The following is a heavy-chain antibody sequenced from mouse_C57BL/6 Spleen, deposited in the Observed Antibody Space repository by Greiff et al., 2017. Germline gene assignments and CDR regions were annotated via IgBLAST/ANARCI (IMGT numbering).Heavy chain of an antibody. Sequence: QVQLQQPGAELVRPGSSVKLSCKASGYTFTSYWMHWVKQRPIQGLEWIGNIDPSDSETHYNQKFKDKATLTVDKSSSTAYMQLSSLTSEDSAVYYCARWGVITTVVATYWYFDVWGTGTTVTVSS. CDR3: ARWGVITTVVATYWYFDV. D-gene: IGHD1-1*01. CDR2: IDPSDSET. CDR1: GYTFTSYW. V-gene: IGHV1-52*01. J-gene: IGHJ1*03.